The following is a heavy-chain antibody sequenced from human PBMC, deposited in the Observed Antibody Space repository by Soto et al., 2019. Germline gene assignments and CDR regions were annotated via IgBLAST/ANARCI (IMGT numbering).Heavy chain of an antibody. CDR1: GFTFSSYS. CDR3: AKISLRYFGPGDLDY. V-gene: IGHV3-48*01. Sequence: GGSLRLSCAASGFTFSSYSMNWVRQAPGKGLEWVSYISSSSSTIYYADSVKGRFTISRDNAKNSLYLQMNSLRAEDTAVYYCAKISLRYFGPGDLDYWGQGTLVTVSS. D-gene: IGHD3-9*01. CDR2: ISSSSSTI. J-gene: IGHJ4*02.